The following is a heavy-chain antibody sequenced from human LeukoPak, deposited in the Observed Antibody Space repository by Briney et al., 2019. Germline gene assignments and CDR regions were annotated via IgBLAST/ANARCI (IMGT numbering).Heavy chain of an antibody. J-gene: IGHJ5*02. CDR2: TNPNSGNT. Sequence: ASVKVSCKASGYTFTNYDINWVRQATGQGLEWMGWTNPNSGNTGYAQKFQGRVTMTRDNSISTAYMELSSLRFEDTAVYYCVRAMIRGVQGPWGQGTPVTVSS. D-gene: IGHD3-10*01. CDR1: GYTFTNYD. V-gene: IGHV1-8*02. CDR3: VRAMIRGVQGP.